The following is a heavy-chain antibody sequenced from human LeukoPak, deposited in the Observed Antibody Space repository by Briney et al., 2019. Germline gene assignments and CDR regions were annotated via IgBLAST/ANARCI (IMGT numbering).Heavy chain of an antibody. CDR1: GYTLTELS. J-gene: IGHJ5*02. Sequence: ASVKVSCKVSGYTLTELSMHWVRQAPGKGLEWMGGFDPEDGETIYAQKFQGRVTMTEDTSTDTAYMELSSLRSEDTAVYYCATWALWFGYNWFDLWGQGTLVTVSS. D-gene: IGHD3-10*01. CDR3: ATWALWFGYNWFDL. CDR2: FDPEDGET. V-gene: IGHV1-24*01.